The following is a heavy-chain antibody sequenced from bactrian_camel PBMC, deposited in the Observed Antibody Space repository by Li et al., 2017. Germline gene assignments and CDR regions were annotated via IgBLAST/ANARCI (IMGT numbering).Heavy chain of an antibody. Sequence: VQLVESGGDSVQAGGSLILSCTPSKSMVADSDMGWYRQAPGKKCELVSTLNPDCTTYYARSVKGRFTISRDNAKNAVHLQMNDLSPEDTGVYYCAAGLGRLSAPRIRINCGAAFGHWGQGTQVTVS. CDR2: LNPDCTT. CDR1: KSMVADSD. CDR3: AAGLGRLSAPRIRINCGAAFGH. D-gene: IGHD1*01. V-gene: IGHV3S53*01. J-gene: IGHJ4*01.